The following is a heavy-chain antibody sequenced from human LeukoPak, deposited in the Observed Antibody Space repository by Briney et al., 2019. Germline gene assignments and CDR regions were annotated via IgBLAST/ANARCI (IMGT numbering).Heavy chain of an antibody. D-gene: IGHD7-27*01. CDR2: ISSSSSTI. Sequence: GGSLRLSCAASGFTFSNYWMNWVRQAPGKGLEWVSYISSSSSTIYYADSVKGRFTISRDNAKNSLYLQMNSLRAEDTAVYYCARATRNWGSYYYYYGMDVWGQGTTVTVSS. J-gene: IGHJ6*02. CDR1: GFTFSNYW. V-gene: IGHV3-48*04. CDR3: ARATRNWGSYYYYYGMDV.